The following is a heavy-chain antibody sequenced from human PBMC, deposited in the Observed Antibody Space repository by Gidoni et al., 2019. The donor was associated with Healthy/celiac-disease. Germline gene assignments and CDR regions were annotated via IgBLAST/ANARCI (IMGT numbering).Heavy chain of an antibody. CDR3: ARGADFWSAEGFRGFDP. V-gene: IGHV4-34*01. CDR2: IYHSGST. D-gene: IGHD3-3*01. CDR1: GGSFGGYY. J-gene: IGHJ5*02. Sequence: QVQLQQWGGGLLKPSETLSLTCAVSGGSFGGYYWGWIRQTPGKGLEWIGDIYHSGSTNYNPSLKSRFTISVYPSKNQFSLKLTSVTAADTAVYYCARGADFWSAEGFRGFDPWGQGTLVTVSS.